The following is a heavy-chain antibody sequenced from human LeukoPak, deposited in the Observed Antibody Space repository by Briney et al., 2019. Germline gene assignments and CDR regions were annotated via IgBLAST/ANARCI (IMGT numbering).Heavy chain of an antibody. J-gene: IGHJ4*02. CDR1: GLTFSNYA. CDR3: VQGSQNYFDY. Sequence: GGSLRLSCAASGLTFSNYAMHWVRQSPGQGLEWVAFIRYDGTDKYYADSVRGRFTISRDNSKNTLYLQMNSLRPEDTAVYYCVQGSQNYFDYWGQGTLVTVSS. CDR2: IRYDGTDK. V-gene: IGHV3-30*02.